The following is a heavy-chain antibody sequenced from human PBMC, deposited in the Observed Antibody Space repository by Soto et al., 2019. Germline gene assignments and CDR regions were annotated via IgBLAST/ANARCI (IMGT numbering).Heavy chain of an antibody. CDR3: ARETLSYGSALDV. CDR2: ITWNGANT. V-gene: IGHV3-43*01. CDR1: GFRFDEYN. Sequence: GGSLRLSCAASGFRFDEYNIHWVRQAPGKGLEWVSLITWNGANTYYADSVKGRLTISRDGTTKSVSLQMTSLKREDTGLYYCARETLSYGSALDVWGQGTTVTVSS. D-gene: IGHD3-16*01. J-gene: IGHJ6*02.